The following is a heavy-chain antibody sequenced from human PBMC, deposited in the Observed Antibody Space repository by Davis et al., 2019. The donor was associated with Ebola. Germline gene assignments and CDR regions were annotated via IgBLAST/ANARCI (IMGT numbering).Heavy chain of an antibody. D-gene: IGHD6-19*01. CDR3: ARAISGYSSGWTYHFDY. V-gene: IGHV4-59*01. CDR2: IYYSGST. Sequence: MPSETLSLTCTVPGDSISSYYWSWIRQPPGKGLEWIGYIYYSGSTNYNPPLKSRVTISVDTSKNQFSLKLSSVSAADTAVYYCARAISGYSSGWTYHFDYWGQGTLVTVSS. J-gene: IGHJ4*02. CDR1: GDSISSYY.